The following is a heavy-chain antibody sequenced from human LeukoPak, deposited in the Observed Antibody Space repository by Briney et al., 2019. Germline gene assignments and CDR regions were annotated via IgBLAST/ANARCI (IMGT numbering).Heavy chain of an antibody. CDR2: IYSGGST. Sequence: PGGSLRLSCAASGFAFSNAWMNWVRQAPGKGLEWVSVIYSGGSTYYADSVKGRFTISRDNSKNTLYLQMNSLRAEDTAVYYCARGGYYDSSGYLSYWGQGTLVTVSS. CDR1: GFAFSNAW. J-gene: IGHJ4*02. CDR3: ARGGYYDSSGYLSY. D-gene: IGHD3-22*01. V-gene: IGHV3-53*01.